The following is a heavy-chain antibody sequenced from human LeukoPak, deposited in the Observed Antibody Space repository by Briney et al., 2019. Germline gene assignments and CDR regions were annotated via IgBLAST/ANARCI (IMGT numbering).Heavy chain of an antibody. CDR2: IGSSSSYI. J-gene: IGHJ4*02. V-gene: IGHV3-21*01. D-gene: IGHD1-26*01. Sequence: GGSLRLSCAASGFTFSSYSIKWVRQAPGKGLEWVSSIGSSSSYIYYADSVKGRFAISRDDAKNSLYLQMNSLRAEDTAVYYCARAPLSGNSYSGSYYPDYWGQGTLVTVSS. CDR1: GFTFSSYS. CDR3: ARAPLSGNSYSGSYYPDY.